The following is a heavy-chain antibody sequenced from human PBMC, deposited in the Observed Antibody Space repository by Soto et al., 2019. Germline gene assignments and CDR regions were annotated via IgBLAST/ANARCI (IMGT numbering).Heavy chain of an antibody. V-gene: IGHV3-74*01. CDR1: GFTFSSYW. CDR3: ASGRGSGWLYFDY. CDR2: INSDGSST. J-gene: IGHJ4*02. D-gene: IGHD6-19*01. Sequence: PGGSLRLSCAASGFTFSSYWMHWVRQAPGKGLVWVSRINSDGSSTSYADSVKGRFTISRDNAKNTLYLQMNSLRAEDTAVYYCASGRGSGWLYFDYWGQGTLVTVSS.